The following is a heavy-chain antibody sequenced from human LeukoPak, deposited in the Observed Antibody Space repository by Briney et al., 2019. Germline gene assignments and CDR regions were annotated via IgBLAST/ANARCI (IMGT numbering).Heavy chain of an antibody. CDR3: ARALGYGDYGLDV. CDR2: IYYSGST. V-gene: IGHV4-61*01. J-gene: IGHJ6*04. CDR1: GGSVSSGSYY. D-gene: IGHD4-17*01. Sequence: KPSETLSLTCTVSGGSVSSGSYYWSWIRQHPGKGLEWIGYIYYSGSTNYKPSLKSRVTISVDTSKNQFSLKLSSVTAADTAVYYCARALGYGDYGLDVWGKGTTVTVSS.